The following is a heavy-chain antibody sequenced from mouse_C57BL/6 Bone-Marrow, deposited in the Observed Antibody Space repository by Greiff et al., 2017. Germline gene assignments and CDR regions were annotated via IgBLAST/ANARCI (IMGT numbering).Heavy chain of an antibody. V-gene: IGHV1-55*01. CDR3: AGAYYGNYWDWDV. CDR2: IYPGSGST. D-gene: IGHD2-1*01. J-gene: IGHJ1*03. Sequence: QVQLQQSGAELVKPGASVKMSCKASGYTFTSYWITWVKQRPGQGLEWIGDIYPGSGSTNYNEKFKSKATLTVDTSSSTAYMQLSSLTSEDSAAYDCAGAYYGNYWDWDVWGTGTTVTDSA. CDR1: GYTFTSYW.